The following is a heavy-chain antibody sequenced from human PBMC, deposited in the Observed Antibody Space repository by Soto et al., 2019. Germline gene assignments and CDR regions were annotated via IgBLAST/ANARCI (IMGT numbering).Heavy chain of an antibody. Sequence: QVQLVQSGAEMKEPGASVKVSCKASGYIFTNYYIHWVRQAPGQGLEWMAIINPLPTSGSTNYAQKFQGRVTVTRDTSTSTVYLELSSLRSDDTAVYYSVRDLAPAAYWGQGTLVTVSS. CDR2: INPLPTSGST. CDR1: GYIFTNYY. J-gene: IGHJ4*02. CDR3: VRDLAPAAY. D-gene: IGHD2-2*01. V-gene: IGHV1-46*01.